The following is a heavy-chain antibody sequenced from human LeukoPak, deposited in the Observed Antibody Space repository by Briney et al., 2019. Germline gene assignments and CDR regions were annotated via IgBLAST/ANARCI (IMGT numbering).Heavy chain of an antibody. CDR2: ISGSGGST. D-gene: IGHD1-26*01. Sequence: GGTLRLSCAASGFTFSSYGMSWVRQAPGKGLEWVSAISGSGGSTYYADSVKGRFTISRDNSKNTLYLQMNSLRAEDTAVYYCARGVGYYFDYWGQGTLVTVSS. CDR3: ARGVGYYFDY. CDR1: GFTFSSYG. V-gene: IGHV3-23*01. J-gene: IGHJ4*02.